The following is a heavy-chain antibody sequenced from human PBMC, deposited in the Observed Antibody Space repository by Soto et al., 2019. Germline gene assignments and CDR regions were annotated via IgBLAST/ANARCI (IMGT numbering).Heavy chain of an antibody. CDR2: ISGSGGST. J-gene: IGHJ4*02. Sequence: GGSLRLSCAASGFTFSSYAMSWVRQAPGKGLEWVSAISGSGGSTYYADSVKGRFTISRDNSKNTLYLQMNSLRAEDTAVFYCAKPKDIVVVVPRPFDYWGQGTLVTVSS. V-gene: IGHV3-23*01. CDR1: GFTFSSYA. CDR3: AKPKDIVVVVPRPFDY. D-gene: IGHD2-15*01.